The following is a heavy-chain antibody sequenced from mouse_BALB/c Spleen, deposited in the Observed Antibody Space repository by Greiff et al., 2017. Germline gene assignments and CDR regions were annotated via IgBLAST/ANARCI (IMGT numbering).Heavy chain of an antibody. CDR3: ARHYRYDGGYAMDY. D-gene: IGHD2-14*01. Sequence: QVQLQQSGAELVRPGSSVKISCKASGYAFSSYWMNWVKQRPGQGLEWIGQIYPGDGDTNYNGKFKGKATLTADKSSSTAYMQLSSLTSEDSAVYVCARHYRYDGGYAMDYWGQGTSVTVSS. J-gene: IGHJ4*01. CDR2: IYPGDGDT. V-gene: IGHV1-80*01. CDR1: GYAFSSYW.